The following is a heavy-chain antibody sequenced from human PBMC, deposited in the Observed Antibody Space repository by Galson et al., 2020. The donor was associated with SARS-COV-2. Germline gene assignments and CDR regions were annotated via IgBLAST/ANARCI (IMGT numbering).Heavy chain of an antibody. CDR1: GFTFSSYS. CDR2: ISSSSSYI. D-gene: IGHD4-17*01. Sequence: GGSLRLSCAASGFTFSSYSMNWVRQAPGKGLEWVLSISSSSSYIYYADSVKGRFTISRDNAKNSLYLQMNSLRAEDTAVYYCARDTHDYGDYFDLYYFDYGGQGALVTVSS. CDR3: ARDTHDYGDYFDLYYFDY. V-gene: IGHV3-21*01. J-gene: IGHJ4*02.